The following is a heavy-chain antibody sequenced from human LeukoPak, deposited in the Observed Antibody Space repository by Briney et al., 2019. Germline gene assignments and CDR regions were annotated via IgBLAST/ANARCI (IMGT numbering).Heavy chain of an antibody. D-gene: IGHD3-10*01. J-gene: IGHJ5*02. Sequence: ASVKVSCKASGYTFTSYGISWVRQAPGQGLEWMGWISAYSGNTNYAQKLQGRVTMTTDTSTSTAYTELRSLRSDDTAVYYCARVGDHYYGSGSYYFDWFDPWGHGTLVTVSS. CDR2: ISAYSGNT. CDR1: GYTFTSYG. CDR3: ARVGDHYYGSGSYYFDWFDP. V-gene: IGHV1-18*01.